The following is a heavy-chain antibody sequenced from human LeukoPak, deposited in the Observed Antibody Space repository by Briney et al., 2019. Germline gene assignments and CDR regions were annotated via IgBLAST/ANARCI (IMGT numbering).Heavy chain of an antibody. D-gene: IGHD3-10*01. J-gene: IGHJ5*02. CDR3: ASVLWFGGWFDP. CDR2: IYYSGST. V-gene: IGHV4-31*03. Sequence: SQTLSLTCTVSGGSISSGGYYWSWIRQHPGKGLEWIGYIYYSGSTYYNPSLKSRVTISVDTSKNQFSLKLSFVTAADTAVYYCASVLWFGGWFDPWGQGTLVTVSS. CDR1: GGSISSGGYY.